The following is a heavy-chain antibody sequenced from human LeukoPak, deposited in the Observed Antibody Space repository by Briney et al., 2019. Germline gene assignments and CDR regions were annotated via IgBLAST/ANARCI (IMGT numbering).Heavy chain of an antibody. D-gene: IGHD1-26*01. J-gene: IGHJ3*02. V-gene: IGHV4-61*02. CDR2: IYTSGST. CDR3: ARSISYGIKWEPSTQTDAFDI. CDR1: GGSISGGSYY. Sequence: PSQTLSLTCTVSGGSISGGSYYWSWIRQPAGKGLEWIGRIYTSGSTNYNPSLKSRVTISVDTSKNQFSLKLSSVTAADTAVYYCARSISYGIKWEPSTQTDAFDIWGQGTMVTVSS.